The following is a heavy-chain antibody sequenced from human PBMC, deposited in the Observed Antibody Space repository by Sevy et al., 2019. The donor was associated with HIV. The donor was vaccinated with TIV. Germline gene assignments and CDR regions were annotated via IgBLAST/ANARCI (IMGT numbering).Heavy chain of an antibody. V-gene: IGHV3-15*01. CDR2: IKSKTDGGTT. CDR3: TTGIVVVIAAKDFDF. CDR1: GFTFSNAW. Sequence: GGCLRLSCAASGFTFSNAWMSWVRQAPGKGLEWVGRIKSKTDGGTTDYAAPVEGRFTISRDDSKSTLYLQMNSLKTEDTAVYYCTTGIVVVIAAKDFDFWGQGTLVTVSS. J-gene: IGHJ4*02. D-gene: IGHD2-15*01.